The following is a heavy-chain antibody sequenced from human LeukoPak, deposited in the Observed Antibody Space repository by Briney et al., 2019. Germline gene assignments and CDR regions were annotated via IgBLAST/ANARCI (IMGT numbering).Heavy chain of an antibody. CDR3: ARSLLGRSDY. Sequence: PSETLSLTCAVSGGSISDYYWSWFRQPPGKGLEWIGYIYYSGSTIYNPSLKSRVTISVDTSKNQFSLKLSSVTAADTAVYYCARSLLGRSDYWGRGTLVTVSS. CDR2: IYYSGST. J-gene: IGHJ4*02. V-gene: IGHV4-59*01. CDR1: GGSISDYY. D-gene: IGHD7-27*01.